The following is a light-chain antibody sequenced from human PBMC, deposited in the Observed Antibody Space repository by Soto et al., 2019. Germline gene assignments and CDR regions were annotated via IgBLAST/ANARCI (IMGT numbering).Light chain of an antibody. Sequence: DIQLTQSPPFLSASVGDRVTVTCRASQTINNYLDWFRKKEGKAPEFLIYPASTLQGGVPSRFSGHGFGINFTLTISSLQPDDFSTYYCQQYNSYPWTFGQGTKVEIK. CDR1: QTINNY. CDR2: PAS. CDR3: QQYNSYPWT. V-gene: IGKV1-9*01. J-gene: IGKJ1*01.